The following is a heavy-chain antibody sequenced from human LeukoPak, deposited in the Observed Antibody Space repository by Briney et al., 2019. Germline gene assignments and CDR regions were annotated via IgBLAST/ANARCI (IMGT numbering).Heavy chain of an antibody. V-gene: IGHV3-7*03. J-gene: IGHJ5*02. Sequence: GGSLRLSCVVSGFTFSNYWMSWVRQAPGKGLEWVANIKQDGSDKYYVDSVKGRFTISRDNAKNSLYLQMNSLKTEDTAVYYCTTYYGSGYGFDPWGQGTLVTVSS. CDR3: TTYYGSGYGFDP. CDR2: IKQDGSDK. CDR1: GFTFSNYW. D-gene: IGHD3-10*01.